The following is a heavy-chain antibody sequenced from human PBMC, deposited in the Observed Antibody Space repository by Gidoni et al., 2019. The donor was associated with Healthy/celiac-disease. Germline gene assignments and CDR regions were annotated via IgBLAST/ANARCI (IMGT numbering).Heavy chain of an antibody. V-gene: IGHV3-48*02. J-gene: IGHJ4*02. CDR3: AREPPWYSGSSVDY. CDR2: ISSSSSTI. D-gene: IGHD1-26*01. CDR1: GFTFSNYS. Sequence: EVQLVESGGGLVQPGGSRRLSGAAFGFTFSNYSSNWVRQAPGKGLEWVSYISSSSSTIYYADSVKGRFTISRDNAKNSLYLQMNSLRDEDTAVYYCAREPPWYSGSSVDYWGQGTLVTVSS.